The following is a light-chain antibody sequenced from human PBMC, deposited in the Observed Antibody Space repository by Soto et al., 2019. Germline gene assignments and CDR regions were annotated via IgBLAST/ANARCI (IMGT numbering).Light chain of an antibody. V-gene: IGKV3-15*01. CDR2: GAS. Sequence: EKVMTQSPATLSVSPGERATLSCRASQSVSSNLAWYQQKPGQAPRLLIYGASTRATGIPARFSGSGSGTDFNLTIRSLQSEDFAVYYCQQYNDWPLTFGGGTKVEIK. CDR3: QQYNDWPLT. CDR1: QSVSSN. J-gene: IGKJ4*01.